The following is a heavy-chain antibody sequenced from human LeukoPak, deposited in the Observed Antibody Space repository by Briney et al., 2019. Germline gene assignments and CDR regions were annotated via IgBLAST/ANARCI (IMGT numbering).Heavy chain of an antibody. J-gene: IGHJ5*02. CDR2: IYYSGST. Sequence: SETLSLTCTVSGGSISSSSYYWGWIRQPPGKGLEWIGSIYYSGSTYYNPSLKSRVTISVDTSKNQFSLKLSSVTATDTAVYYCARGPFRHIAAAAWFDPWGQGTLVTASS. CDR3: ARGPFRHIAAAAWFDP. CDR1: GGSISSSSYY. D-gene: IGHD6-13*01. V-gene: IGHV4-39*07.